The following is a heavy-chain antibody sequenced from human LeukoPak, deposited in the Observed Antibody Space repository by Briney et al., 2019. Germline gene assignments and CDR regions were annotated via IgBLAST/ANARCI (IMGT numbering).Heavy chain of an antibody. J-gene: IGHJ6*02. V-gene: IGHV3-30*18. CDR3: ANVYYDFWSGLKGNNYYYYGMDV. CDR1: GFTFSSYG. CDR2: ISYDGSNK. Sequence: PGGSLRLSCAASGFTFSSYGMHWVRQAPGKGLEWVAVISYDGSNKYYADPVKGRFTISRDNSKNTLYLQMNSLRAEDTAVYYCANVYYDFWSGLKGNNYYYYGMDVWGQGTTVTVSS. D-gene: IGHD3-3*01.